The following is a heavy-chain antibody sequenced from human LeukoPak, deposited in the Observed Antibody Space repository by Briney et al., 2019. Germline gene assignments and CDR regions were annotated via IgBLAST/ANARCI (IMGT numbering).Heavy chain of an antibody. V-gene: IGHV4-39*01. CDR1: GGSISSGSYY. CDR3: ARLLRRPWYFDY. D-gene: IGHD5-12*01. CDR2: IYYSGNT. Sequence: SETLSLTCSVSGGSISSGSYYWAWIRQPPEKGLEWIGSIYYSGNTCYNPSLKSRVTISVDTSKNQFSLRLSSVTAADTAVYYCARLLRRPWYFDYWGQGTLITVSS. J-gene: IGHJ4*02.